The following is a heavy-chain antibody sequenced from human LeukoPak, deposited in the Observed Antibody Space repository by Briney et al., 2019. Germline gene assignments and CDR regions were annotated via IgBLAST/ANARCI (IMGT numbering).Heavy chain of an antibody. V-gene: IGHV4-34*01. Sequence: SETLSLTCAVYGGSFSGYYWSWIRQPPGKGLEWIGEINHSGSTNYNPSLKSRVTISVDTSKNQFSLKLSSVTAADTAVHYCARDGPISSGWYLRVSWFDPWGQGTLVTVSS. CDR1: GGSFSGYY. J-gene: IGHJ5*02. CDR2: INHSGST. CDR3: ARDGPISSGWYLRVSWFDP. D-gene: IGHD6-19*01.